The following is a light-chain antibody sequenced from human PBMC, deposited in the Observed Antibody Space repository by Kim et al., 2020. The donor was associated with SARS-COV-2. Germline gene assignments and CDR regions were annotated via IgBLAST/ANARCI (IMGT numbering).Light chain of an antibody. CDR3: MQGTEWPYT. V-gene: IGKV2-30*01. Sequence: DAILTQSPRSLTVTVGQPASFSCRSSQSLVYKDKNTYLNWFHQRPGQSPRRLIYKISNRDSGVPDRFSGSGSDTDFTLRISRVAAEDVGVYSCMQGTEWPYTFGQGTKLEI. J-gene: IGKJ2*01. CDR2: KIS. CDR1: QSLVYKDKNTY.